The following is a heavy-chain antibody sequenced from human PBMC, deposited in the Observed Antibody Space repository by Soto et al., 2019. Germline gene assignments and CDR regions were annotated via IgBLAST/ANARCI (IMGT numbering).Heavy chain of an antibody. Sequence: SETLSLTCTVSGGSISSYYWSWIRQPPGKGLEWIGYIYYSGSTNYNPSLKSRVTISVDTSKNQFSLKLSSVTAADTAVYYCARANNPSSGFFDYWGQGTLVTVSS. J-gene: IGHJ4*02. V-gene: IGHV4-59*01. D-gene: IGHD3-22*01. CDR1: GGSISSYY. CDR3: ARANNPSSGFFDY. CDR2: IYYSGST.